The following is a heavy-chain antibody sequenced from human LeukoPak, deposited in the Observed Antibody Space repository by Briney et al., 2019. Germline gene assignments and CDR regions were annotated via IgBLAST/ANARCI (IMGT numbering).Heavy chain of an antibody. CDR3: ARVGPGA. Sequence: GGSLRLSCAASGFTYSSYGMSWVRQAPGKGLGWVSSISGSGGFSGSGGDTFYAESVKGRFKISRDNSKNTVHLQMNSLRGDDTAKYYCARVGPGAWGQGTLVIVSS. CDR1: GFTYSSYG. J-gene: IGHJ5*02. D-gene: IGHD3-10*01. V-gene: IGHV3-23*01. CDR2: ISGSGGFSGSGGDT.